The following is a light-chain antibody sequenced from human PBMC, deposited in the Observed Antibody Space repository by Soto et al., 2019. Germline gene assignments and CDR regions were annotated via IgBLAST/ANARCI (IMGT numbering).Light chain of an antibody. CDR1: QSVDSN. V-gene: IGKV3-15*01. Sequence: EIVMTQSPATLSGSPGERVTLSCRASQSVDSNLAWYQQKPGQTPKLLIYVASTRATGIPARFSGSGSGTEFTLTISSLQSEAFAIYYCQQYNAWPLTFGGGTKVEFK. CDR2: VAS. J-gene: IGKJ4*01. CDR3: QQYNAWPLT.